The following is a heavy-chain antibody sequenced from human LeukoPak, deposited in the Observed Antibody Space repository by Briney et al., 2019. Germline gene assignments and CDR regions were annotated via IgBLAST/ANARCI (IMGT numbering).Heavy chain of an antibody. CDR1: GGSISSYY. CDR3: ARRVVGAMGYYFDY. V-gene: IGHV4-59*12. CDR2: IYYSGST. J-gene: IGHJ4*02. Sequence: TSETLSLTCTVSGGSISSYYWSWIRQPPGKGLEWIGYIYYSGSTNYNPSLKSRVTISVDTSKNQFSLKLSSVTAADTAVYYCARRVVGAMGYYFDYWGQGTLVTVSS. D-gene: IGHD1-26*01.